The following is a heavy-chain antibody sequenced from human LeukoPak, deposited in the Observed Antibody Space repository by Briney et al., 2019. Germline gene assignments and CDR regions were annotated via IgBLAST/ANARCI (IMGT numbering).Heavy chain of an antibody. CDR1: GGSINNYY. CDR2: IYTRGST. V-gene: IGHV4-4*07. Sequence: SETLSLTCTVSGGSINNYYWSWIRQPAGKGLEWIGRIYTRGSTNYNPSLKSRVTMSVDTSKNQFSLKLSSVTAADTVVYYCARGRYCSADICSGGDAFDIWGQGTMVSVSS. J-gene: IGHJ3*02. D-gene: IGHD2-15*01. CDR3: ARGRYCSADICSGGDAFDI.